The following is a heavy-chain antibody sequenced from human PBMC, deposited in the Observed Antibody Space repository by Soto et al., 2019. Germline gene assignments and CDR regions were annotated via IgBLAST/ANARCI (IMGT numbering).Heavy chain of an antibody. CDR2: TSSNGDST. D-gene: IGHD4-17*01. V-gene: IGHV3-64D*06. CDR3: VHPRSTVQIPPT. CDR1: GFTFSMFS. J-gene: IGHJ5*02. Sequence: GGSLRLSCSASGFTFSMFSMHWVRQAPGKGLEYVLGTSSNGDSTYYADSVKGRFTISRDNSKNTLYLQMSSLRAVDTAVYYCVHPRSTVQIPPTWGQGTLVTVSS.